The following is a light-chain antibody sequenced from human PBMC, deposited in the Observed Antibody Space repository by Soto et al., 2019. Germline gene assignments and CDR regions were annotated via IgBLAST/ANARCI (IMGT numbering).Light chain of an antibody. J-gene: IGKJ2*01. V-gene: IGKV3-20*01. CDR1: QGVSDNY. CDR3: QQYGSSPMT. CDR2: GAS. Sequence: EVVLTQSPGSLSLSPGEGAALSCRASQGVSDNYLAWYQHKPGQPPRLLIYGASNRATAIPDRFSGSGSGTDFTLTISRLEPEDFAVYFCQQYGSSPMTFVQGTKLDIK.